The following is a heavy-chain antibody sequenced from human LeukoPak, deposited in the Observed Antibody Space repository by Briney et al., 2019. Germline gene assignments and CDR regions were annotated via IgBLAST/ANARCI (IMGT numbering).Heavy chain of an antibody. CDR2: IYYSGSS. CDR1: GGSISSHY. D-gene: IGHD6-6*01. CDR3: ARHRSPTSSSFFDS. V-gene: IGHV4-59*11. J-gene: IGHJ5*01. Sequence: SETLSLTCTVSGGSISSHYWSWIRQPPGKGLEWIGYIYYSGSSKYNPSLKSRVTISVDTSKNQFSLKLSSVTAADTAVYYCARHRSPTSSSFFDSWGQGTLVSVSS.